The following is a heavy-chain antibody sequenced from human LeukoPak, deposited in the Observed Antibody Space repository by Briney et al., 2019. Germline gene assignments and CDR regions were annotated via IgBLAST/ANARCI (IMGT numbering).Heavy chain of an antibody. J-gene: IGHJ4*02. CDR1: GFSFTYYA. Sequence: GGSLRLSCAASGFSFTYYAMVWVRQAPGKGLEWVAGISDSGGRTNYADSVKGRFTISRDNPKNTLYLQMNSLRAEDTAVYFCAKRGVVIRVILVGFHKEAYYFDSWGQGALVTVSS. V-gene: IGHV3-23*01. CDR2: ISDSGGRT. CDR3: AKRGVVIRVILVGFHKEAYYFDS. D-gene: IGHD3-22*01.